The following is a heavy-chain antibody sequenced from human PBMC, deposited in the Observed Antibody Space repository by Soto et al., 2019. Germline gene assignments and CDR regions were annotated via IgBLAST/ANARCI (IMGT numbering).Heavy chain of an antibody. D-gene: IGHD6-13*01. CDR1: GFTFSSYA. J-gene: IGHJ4*02. CDR3: AKGGIGEAGLEY. Sequence: ESGGGLVQPGGSLRLSCTASGFTFSSYAMSWVRQAPGKGLEWVSSLSASGGSTYYADSVKGRFTISRDNSKSTVYLQMNSLRAEDTAIYYCAKGGIGEAGLEYWGQGTLVTVSS. V-gene: IGHV3-23*01. CDR2: LSASGGST.